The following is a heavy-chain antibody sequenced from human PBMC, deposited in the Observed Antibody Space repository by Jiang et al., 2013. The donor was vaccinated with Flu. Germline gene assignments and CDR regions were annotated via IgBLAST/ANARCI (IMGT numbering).Heavy chain of an antibody. V-gene: IGHV2-5*02. Sequence: KPTQTLTLTCTFSGFSVRASGVGVGWIRQPPGKALEWLAFLYWDDDNRYNPSLKSGLSVTKASSENQVILIMTNMDPVDTGTYYCAHRLYEYGNWDTGIFDSWGQGTL. D-gene: IGHD3-16*01. CDR2: LYWDDDN. J-gene: IGHJ4*02. CDR3: AHRLYEYGNWDTGIFDS. CDR1: GFSVRASGVG.